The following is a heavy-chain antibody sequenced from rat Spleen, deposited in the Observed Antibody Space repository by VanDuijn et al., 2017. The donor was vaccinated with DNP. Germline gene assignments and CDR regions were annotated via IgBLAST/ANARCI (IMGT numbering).Heavy chain of an antibody. Sequence: EVQLVESGGGLVQPGRSLKLSCAASGFVFSDYNMAWVRQAPKKGLEWVATIRYDGGNTYYRDSVKGRFTISRDNAEHTLSLQMDSLRSEDTATYYCATTGSYFDYGGQGVMVTVSS. CDR2: IRYDGGNT. J-gene: IGHJ2*01. CDR1: GFVFSDYN. D-gene: IGHD5-1*01. V-gene: IGHV5-7*01. CDR3: ATTGSYFDY.